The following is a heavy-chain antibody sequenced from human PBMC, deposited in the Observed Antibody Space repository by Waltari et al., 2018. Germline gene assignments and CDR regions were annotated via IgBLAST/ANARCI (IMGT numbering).Heavy chain of an antibody. V-gene: IGHV4-38-2*01. CDR2: VYHDGTT. D-gene: IGHD2-2*03. CDR3: SRQVLGYCTSAACRRLES. Sequence: QVQLLESGPGLVKSSETLSLSCDVSGYAVNSCFFWGWIRQAPGEGLEWVATVYHDGTTFYSPSLKSRLSVSMDTSKNQISLTLKSVTAADTAVYYCSRQVLGYCTSAACRRLESWGQGTLVTVSS. J-gene: IGHJ4*02. CDR1: GYAVNSCFF.